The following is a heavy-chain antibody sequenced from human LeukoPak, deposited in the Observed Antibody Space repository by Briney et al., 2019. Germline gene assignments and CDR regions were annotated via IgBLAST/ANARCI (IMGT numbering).Heavy chain of an antibody. CDR3: ARDRVNYYYGSGSTSLFDY. Sequence: PGGSLRLSCAASGFTFSDYYMSWIRQAPGKGLEWVSYISSSGSTIYYADSVKGRFTISRDNAKNSLYLQMNILRAEDTAVYYCARDRVNYYYGSGSTSLFDYWGQGTLVTVSS. V-gene: IGHV3-11*01. CDR2: ISSSGSTI. J-gene: IGHJ4*02. CDR1: GFTFSDYY. D-gene: IGHD3-10*01.